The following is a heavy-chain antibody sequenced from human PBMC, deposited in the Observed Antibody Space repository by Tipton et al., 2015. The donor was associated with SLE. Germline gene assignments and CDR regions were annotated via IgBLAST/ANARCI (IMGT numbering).Heavy chain of an antibody. V-gene: IGHV4-34*01. J-gene: IGHJ4*02. CDR2: INHSGST. CDR1: GGSFSGYY. Sequence: GLVKPSETLSLTCAVYGGSFSGYYWSWIRQPPGKGLEWIGEINHSGSTNYNPSLKSRVTISVDTSKNQFSLKLSSVTAADMAVYYCARDRSYDFWSGYYVYFDYWGQGTLVTVSS. CDR3: ARDRSYDFWSGYYVYFDY. D-gene: IGHD3-3*01.